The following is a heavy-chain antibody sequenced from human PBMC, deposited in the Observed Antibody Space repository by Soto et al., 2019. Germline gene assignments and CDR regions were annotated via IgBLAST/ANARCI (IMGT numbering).Heavy chain of an antibody. CDR3: ARRCGGDCYSYYYYGMDV. D-gene: IGHD2-21*02. CDR1: GGSISSSSYY. V-gene: IGHV4-39*01. J-gene: IGHJ6*02. Sequence: LSLTCTVSGGSISSSSYYWGWIRQPPGKGLEWIGSIYYSGSTYYNPSLKSRVTISVDTSKNQFSLKLSSVTAADTAVYYCARRCGGDCYSYYYYGMDVWGQGTTVTVSS. CDR2: IYYSGST.